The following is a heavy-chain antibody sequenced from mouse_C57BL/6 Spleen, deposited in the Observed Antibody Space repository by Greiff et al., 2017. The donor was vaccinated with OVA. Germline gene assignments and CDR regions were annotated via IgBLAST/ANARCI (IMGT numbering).Heavy chain of an antibody. V-gene: IGHV14-4*01. Sequence: DVKLQESGAELVRPGASVKLSCTASGFNIKDDYMHWVKQRPEQGLEWIGWIDPENGDTEYASKFQGKATITADTSSNTAYLQLSSLTSEDTAVYYCTLNWDYFDYWGQGTTLTVSA. CDR1: GFNIKDDY. J-gene: IGHJ2*01. CDR3: TLNWDYFDY. D-gene: IGHD4-1*01. CDR2: IDPENGDT.